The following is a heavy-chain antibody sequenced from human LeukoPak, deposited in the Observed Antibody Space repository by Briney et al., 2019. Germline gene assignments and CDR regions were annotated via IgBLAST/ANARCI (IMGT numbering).Heavy chain of an antibody. D-gene: IGHD1-1*01. V-gene: IGHV1-2*02. CDR1: GYSXTGCY. CDR3: ARHGVGTLDY. CDR2: INPNSGGT. Sequence: GASVKVSCKASGYSXTGCYIHWVRQAPGQGLEWVGWINPNSGGTNFAQKFQGRVTMTRDTSISTAYMEMSRLRSDDTAVFYCARHGVGTLDYWGQGTLVTVSS. J-gene: IGHJ4*02.